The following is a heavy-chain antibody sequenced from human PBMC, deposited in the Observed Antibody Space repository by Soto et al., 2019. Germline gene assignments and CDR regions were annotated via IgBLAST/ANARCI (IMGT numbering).Heavy chain of an antibody. CDR1: GDSISNLDYF. J-gene: IGHJ5*01. CDR2: IYKSATT. CDR3: ARGRYCLTGRCFPNWFDS. Sequence: SETLSLTCSVSGDSISNLDYFWAWIRQPLGQALEYIGYIYKSATTYYNPSFESRVAISVDTSKSQFSLNVTSVTAADTAVYFCARGRYCLTGRCFPNWFDSWGQGALVTVSS. V-gene: IGHV4-30-4*01. D-gene: IGHD7-27*01.